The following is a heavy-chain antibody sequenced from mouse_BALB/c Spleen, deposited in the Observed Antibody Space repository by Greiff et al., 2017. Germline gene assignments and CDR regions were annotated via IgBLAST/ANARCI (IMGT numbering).Heavy chain of an antibody. CDR3: ARGLRVYRGYAMDY. CDR1: GFTFSDYY. D-gene: IGHD2-14*01. Sequence: EVMLVESGGGLVKPGGSLKLSCAASGFTFSDYYMYWVRQTPEKRLEWVATISDGGSYTYYPDSVKGRFTISRDNAKNNLDLQMSSLKSEDTAMYYCARGLRVYRGYAMDYWGQGTSVTVSS. J-gene: IGHJ4*01. V-gene: IGHV5-4*02. CDR2: ISDGGSYT.